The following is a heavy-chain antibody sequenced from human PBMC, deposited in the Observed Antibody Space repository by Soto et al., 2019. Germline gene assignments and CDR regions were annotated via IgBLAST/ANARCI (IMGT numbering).Heavy chain of an antibody. Sequence: PSEALSLTCSGSGGTIRSRSYSWGWIRQPPGKGLEWIVTIYYSGSSNYDPSLKSRGTISVDTSKNQFSLKLSSVTAADTAVYYCVRLAGYCTGASCYGNYAMDVWGQGTTVT. D-gene: IGHD2-8*02. CDR1: GGTIRSRSYS. V-gene: IGHV4-39*01. J-gene: IGHJ6*02. CDR3: VRLAGYCTGASCYGNYAMDV. CDR2: IYYSGSS.